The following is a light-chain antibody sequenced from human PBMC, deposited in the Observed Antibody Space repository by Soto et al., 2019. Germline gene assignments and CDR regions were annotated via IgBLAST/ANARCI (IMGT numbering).Light chain of an antibody. V-gene: IGKV3-15*01. CDR2: GAS. J-gene: IGKJ1*01. CDR1: QSVSSN. Sequence: EIVMTQSPATLSVSPGERATLSCRASQSVSSNLAWYQQKPGQAPRLLIYGASTRATGIPDRFSSSGSGTEFSLTINSLQSEDFAVYYCHHYNNWWAFGQGTKVDIK. CDR3: HHYNNWWA.